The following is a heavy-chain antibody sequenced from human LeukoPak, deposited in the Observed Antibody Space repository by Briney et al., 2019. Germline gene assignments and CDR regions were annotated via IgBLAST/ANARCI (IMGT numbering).Heavy chain of an antibody. CDR1: GYTFTSYD. D-gene: IGHD6-13*01. V-gene: IGHV1-2*02. Sequence: ASVKVSCKASGYTFTSYDINWVRQATGQGLEWMGWINPNSGGTNYAQKFQGRVTMTRDTSISTAYMELSRLRSDDTAVYYCARFCSSSCSASWGQGTLVTVSS. CDR2: INPNSGGT. J-gene: IGHJ4*02. CDR3: ARFCSSSCSAS.